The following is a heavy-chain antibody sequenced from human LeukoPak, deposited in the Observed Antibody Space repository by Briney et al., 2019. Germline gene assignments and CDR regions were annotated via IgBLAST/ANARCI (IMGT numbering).Heavy chain of an antibody. J-gene: IGHJ4*02. Sequence: GRSLRLSCAASGFTFSSYAMHWVRQAPGKGLEWVAVISYDGSNKYYADSVKGRFTISRDNSKNTLYLQMNSLRAEDTAVYYCARDFKVAAAVLVYWGQGTLVTVSS. CDR2: ISYDGSNK. V-gene: IGHV3-30-3*01. CDR1: GFTFSSYA. D-gene: IGHD6-13*01. CDR3: ARDFKVAAAVLVY.